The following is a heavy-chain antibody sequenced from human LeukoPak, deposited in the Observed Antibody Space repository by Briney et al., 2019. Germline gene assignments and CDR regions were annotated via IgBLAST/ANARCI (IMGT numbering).Heavy chain of an antibody. J-gene: IGHJ4*02. V-gene: IGHV3-49*04. Sequence: GGSLRLSCAASGFTFSSYAMSWVRQAPGKGLEWVGFIRSKAYGGTTEYAASVKGRFTISRDDSKSIAYLQMNSLKTEDTAVYYCTRGGDYWGQGTLVTVSS. CDR2: IRSKAYGGTT. CDR3: TRGGDY. CDR1: GFTFSSYA.